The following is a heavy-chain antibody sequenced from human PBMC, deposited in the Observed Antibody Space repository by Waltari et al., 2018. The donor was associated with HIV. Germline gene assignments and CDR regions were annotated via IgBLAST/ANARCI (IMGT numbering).Heavy chain of an antibody. J-gene: IGHJ4*02. V-gene: IGHV3-30*19. CDR2: IYSDGSHK. CDR3: ARDRWVASSNWYVDF. D-gene: IGHD6-13*01. Sequence: GQLVASGGGVVQPGGSLRISCAASGCCLSKQGMHWGRPTPGRGLEWVAVIYSDGSHKSYTDSIKGRFTVSRDNSKNTLNLQMDGLRADDTGVYYCARDRWVASSNWYVDFWGQGTLVSVSA. CDR1: GCCLSKQG.